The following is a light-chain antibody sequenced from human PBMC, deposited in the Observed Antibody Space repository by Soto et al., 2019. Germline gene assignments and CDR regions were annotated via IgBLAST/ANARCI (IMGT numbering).Light chain of an antibody. CDR3: QQSGSSPWT. CDR2: GTS. CDR1: QSVSSIY. Sequence: EIVLTQSPGTLSLSPGEIATLSCRASQSVSSIYLAWYQQRPGQAPSLLIFGTSTSATGIPDRFSGSGSGTDFPITINRLEPDDFEVYYCQQSGSSPWTFGQGTKVEIK. J-gene: IGKJ1*01. V-gene: IGKV3-20*01.